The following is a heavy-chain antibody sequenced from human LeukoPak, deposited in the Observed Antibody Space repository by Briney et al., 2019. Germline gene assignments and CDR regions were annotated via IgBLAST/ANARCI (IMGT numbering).Heavy chain of an antibody. D-gene: IGHD2-21*02. CDR3: ARDARTVTDSYYYYGMDV. J-gene: IGHJ6*02. CDR2: ISYDGSNK. Sequence: GGSLRLSCAASGFTFSSYGMHWVRQAPGKGLEWVAVISYDGSNKYYADSVKGRFTISRDNSKNTLYLQMNSLRAEDTAVYYCARDARTVTDSYYYYGMDVWGQGTTVTVSS. V-gene: IGHV3-30*03. CDR1: GFTFSSYG.